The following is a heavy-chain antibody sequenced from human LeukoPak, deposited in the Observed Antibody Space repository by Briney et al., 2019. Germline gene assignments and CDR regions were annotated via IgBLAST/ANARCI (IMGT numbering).Heavy chain of an antibody. Sequence: SQTLSLTCAVSGGSISSGGYSWSWIRQPPGKGLEWIGYIYYSGSTNYNPSLKSRVTISVDTSKNQFSLKLSSVTAADTAVYYCARSTGDYNYGMDVWGQGTTVTVSS. CDR3: ARSTGDYNYGMDV. CDR1: GGSISSGGYS. CDR2: IYYSGST. V-gene: IGHV4-30-4*07. J-gene: IGHJ6*02. D-gene: IGHD7-27*01.